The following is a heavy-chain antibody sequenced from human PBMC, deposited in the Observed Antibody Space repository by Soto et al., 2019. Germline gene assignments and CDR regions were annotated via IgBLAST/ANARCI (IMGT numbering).Heavy chain of an antibody. CDR1: GFTFGDYA. D-gene: IGHD5-12*01. V-gene: IGHV3-49*03. J-gene: IGHJ4*02. Sequence: HPGGSLRLSCTGSGFTFGDYAMSWFRQAPGKGLELVGFIRSKPYGVTAEYAASVRGRSTISRDDSKSIAYLQMNSLTTEDTAVYYCARGIWEMATIRPENYWGQGTPVTVSS. CDR3: ARGIWEMATIRPENY. CDR2: IRSKPYGVTA.